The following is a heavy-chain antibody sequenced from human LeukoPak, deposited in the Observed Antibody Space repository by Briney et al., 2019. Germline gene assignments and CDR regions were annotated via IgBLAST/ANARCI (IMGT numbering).Heavy chain of an antibody. CDR1: GLTFSNYA. CDR2: ISSSGGST. J-gene: IGHJ4*02. CDR3: AKDHEGGRWDYFDY. Sequence: GGSLRLSCAASGLTFSNYAMSWVRQAPGKGLEWVSTISSSGGSTNYADSVKGRFTISRDNSKNTLYLQMNSLRAEDTAVYYCAKDHEGGRWDYFDYWGQGTLVTVSS. V-gene: IGHV3-23*01. D-gene: IGHD3-16*01.